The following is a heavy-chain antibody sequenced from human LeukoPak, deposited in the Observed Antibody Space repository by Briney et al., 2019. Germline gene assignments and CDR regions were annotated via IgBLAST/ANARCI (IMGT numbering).Heavy chain of an antibody. J-gene: IGHJ5*02. CDR1: GGSISSHY. V-gene: IGHV4-59*11. CDR3: ARGSFYLDP. CDR2: IYYSGST. Sequence: SETLSLTCTVSGGSISSHYWSWIRQPPGEGLEWIGYIYYSGSTNYNPSLKSRVTISVDTSKNQFSLKLSSVTAADTAVYYCARGSFYLDPWGQGTLVTVSS.